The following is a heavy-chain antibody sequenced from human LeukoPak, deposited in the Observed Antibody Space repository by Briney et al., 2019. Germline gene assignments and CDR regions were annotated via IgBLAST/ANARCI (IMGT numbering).Heavy chain of an antibody. D-gene: IGHD2-2*01. CDR3: ARAIVVVPAASRADAFDI. J-gene: IGHJ3*02. CDR2: ISAYNGNT. CDR1: GYTFTSYG. Sequence: GASVKVSCKASGYTFTSYGISWVRQAPGQGLEWMGWISAYNGNTNYAQKLQGRVTMTTDTSTSTAYMELRSLRSDDTAVYYCARAIVVVPAASRADAFDIWGQGTMVTVSS. V-gene: IGHV1-18*01.